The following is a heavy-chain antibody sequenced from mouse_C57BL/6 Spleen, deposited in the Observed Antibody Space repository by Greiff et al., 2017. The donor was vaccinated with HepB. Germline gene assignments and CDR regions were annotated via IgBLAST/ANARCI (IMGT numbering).Heavy chain of an antibody. CDR3: ARKNYGNSYWYFDV. CDR2: IHPNSGST. V-gene: IGHV1-64*01. Sequence: QVQLQQPGAELVKPGASVKLFCKASGYTFTSYWMHWVKQRPGQGLEWIGMIHPNSGSTNYNEKFKSKATLTVDKSSSTAYMQLSSLTSEDSAVYYCARKNYGNSYWYFDVWGTGTTVTVSS. J-gene: IGHJ1*03. CDR1: GYTFTSYW. D-gene: IGHD2-1*01.